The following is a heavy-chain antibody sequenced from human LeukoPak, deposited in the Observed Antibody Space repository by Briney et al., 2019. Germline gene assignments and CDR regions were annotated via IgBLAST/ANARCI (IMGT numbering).Heavy chain of an antibody. Sequence: PGGSLRLSCAASEFTFSSYWMSWVRQAPGKGLEWVSGINWNGGSTGYADSVKGRFTISRDNAKNSLYLQMNSLRAEDTALYYCARDESSSGGGAFDIWGQGTMVTVSS. J-gene: IGHJ3*02. CDR2: INWNGGST. V-gene: IGHV3-20*04. D-gene: IGHD6-6*01. CDR3: ARDESSSGGGAFDI. CDR1: EFTFSSYW.